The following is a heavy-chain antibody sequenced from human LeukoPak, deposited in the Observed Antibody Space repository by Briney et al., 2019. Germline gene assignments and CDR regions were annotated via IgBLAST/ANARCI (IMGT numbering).Heavy chain of an antibody. CDR1: GVSISSSNSY. CDR3: ATDAARRRIAAAGRGYFQH. Sequence: SETLSLTCTVSGVSISSSNSYWGWIRQPPGKGLEWIGSIYYSGNTYYNASLKSQVSISIDTSKNQFSLRLTSVTAADTAVYYCATDAARRRIAAAGRGYFQHWGQGTLVTVSS. V-gene: IGHV4-39*01. J-gene: IGHJ1*01. CDR2: IYYSGNT. D-gene: IGHD6-13*01.